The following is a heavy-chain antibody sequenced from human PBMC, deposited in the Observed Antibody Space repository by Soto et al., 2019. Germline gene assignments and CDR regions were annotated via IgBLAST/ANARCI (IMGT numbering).Heavy chain of an antibody. D-gene: IGHD1-26*01. CDR2: VSNSGSPI. Sequence: EVQLVASGGGLVQPGGSLRLSCAASGFTFSAYSMNWVRQAPGKGMEWVSYVSNSGSPIYYADYVKGRFTSSRDNAKHSLYRQLNSLRDEDTAVYYCARGYVKTSESYPLDWGQGTLVTVSS. CDR3: ARGYVKTSESYPLD. J-gene: IGHJ4*02. CDR1: GFTFSAYS. V-gene: IGHV3-48*02.